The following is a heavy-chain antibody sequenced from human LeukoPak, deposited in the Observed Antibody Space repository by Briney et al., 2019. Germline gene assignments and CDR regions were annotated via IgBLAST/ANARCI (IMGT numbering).Heavy chain of an antibody. CDR3: ARAAMGGVNYYYYYYMEV. CDR2: IYYSGST. CDR1: GGSISSYY. J-gene: IGHJ6*03. V-gene: IGHV4-59*01. D-gene: IGHD5-18*01. Sequence: SETLSLTCTVSGGSISSYYWSWIRQPPGKGLEWIGYIYYSGSTNYNSSLKSRVTISVDTSKNQFSLKLSSVTAADTAVYYCARAAMGGVNYYYYYYMEVWGKGTTVTVSS.